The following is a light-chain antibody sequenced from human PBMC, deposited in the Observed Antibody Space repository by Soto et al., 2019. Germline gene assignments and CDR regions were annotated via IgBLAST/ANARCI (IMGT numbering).Light chain of an antibody. V-gene: IGLV1-51*01. Sequence: QSVLTQPPSVSAAPRQKVTISCSGSSSNIGNNYVSWYQQLPGTAPKLLIYDNSKRPSGIPDRFSGSKSGTSATLGITGLQTGDEAGYYCGTWDSSLTTVVFGGGTQLTVL. CDR2: DNS. CDR1: SSNIGNNY. CDR3: GTWDSSLTTVV. J-gene: IGLJ2*01.